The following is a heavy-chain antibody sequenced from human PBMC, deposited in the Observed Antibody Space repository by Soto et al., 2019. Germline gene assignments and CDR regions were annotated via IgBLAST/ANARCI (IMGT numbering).Heavy chain of an antibody. Sequence: EVQLLESGGGLVQPGGTLTLSCAASEFAFSSYWMTWVRQAPGKGLEWVANIRKDGSQRCYLDSVRGRFTISRDNSKNSLYLQMNSLRAEDTALYFCARDVSPGSRVLYFYAFYIWGQGTRVTVS. CDR1: EFAFSSYW. D-gene: IGHD2-8*01. J-gene: IGHJ3*02. V-gene: IGHV3-7*05. CDR3: ARDVSPGSRVLYFYAFYI. CDR2: IRKDGSQR.